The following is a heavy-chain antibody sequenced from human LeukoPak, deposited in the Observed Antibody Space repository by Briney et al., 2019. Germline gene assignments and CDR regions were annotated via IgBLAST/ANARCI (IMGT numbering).Heavy chain of an antibody. V-gene: IGHV4-59*01. CDR3: ARASNYDSSGYYFHWYFDL. D-gene: IGHD3-22*01. Sequence: SETLSLTYSVSSGSLSNYYWSWVRQSPGKGLEWIGYIYYSGTTKYNPSLKSRVTLSIDTSQSRFSLKMNSVTAADTAVYYCARASNYDSSGYYFHWYFDLWGRGTLVTVSS. CDR2: IYYSGTT. J-gene: IGHJ2*01. CDR1: SGSLSNYY.